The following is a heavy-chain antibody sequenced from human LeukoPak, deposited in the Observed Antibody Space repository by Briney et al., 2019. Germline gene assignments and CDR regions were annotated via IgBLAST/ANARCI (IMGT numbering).Heavy chain of an antibody. Sequence: SETLSLTCTVSGGSITSTTYFWGWVRQPPGRDLEWLGTISCSGNTYYNPSLKSRLTLSVDTSKNQFSLNLNSVTAADTAIYYCARLRARLGYCISTSCHGYFDYWAQGTLVTVSS. J-gene: IGHJ4*02. CDR1: GGSITSTTYF. CDR2: ISCSGNT. CDR3: ARLRARLGYCISTSCHGYFDY. V-gene: IGHV4-39*01. D-gene: IGHD2-2*01.